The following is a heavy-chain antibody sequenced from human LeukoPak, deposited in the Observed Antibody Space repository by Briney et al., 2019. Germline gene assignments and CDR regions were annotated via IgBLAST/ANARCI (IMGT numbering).Heavy chain of an antibody. V-gene: IGHV4-59*01. CDR1: GGSISSYY. D-gene: IGHD5-18*01. CDR2: IYYSGST. J-gene: IGHJ6*03. Sequence: ETLSLTCTVSGGSISSYYWSWIRQPPGKGLEWIGYIYYSGSTNYNPSLKSRVTISVDTSKNQFSLKLSSVTAADTAVYYCARDRAMVPYYYYYMDVWGKGTTVTISS. CDR3: ARDRAMVPYYYYYMDV.